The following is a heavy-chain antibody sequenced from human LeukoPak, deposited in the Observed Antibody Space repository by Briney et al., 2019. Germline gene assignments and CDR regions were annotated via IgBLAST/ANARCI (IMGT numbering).Heavy chain of an antibody. CDR2: IYTSGST. CDR1: GGSISSYY. V-gene: IGHV4-4*07. J-gene: IGHJ6*02. Sequence: SETLSLTCTVSGGSISSYYWSWIRQPAGKGLEWIGRIYTSGSTNYNPSLKSRVTISVDTSKNQFSLKLSSVTAADTAVYYCARLFLVRGVISSSGYYYGMDVWGQGTTVTVSS. CDR3: ARLFLVRGVISSSGYYYGMDV. D-gene: IGHD3-10*01.